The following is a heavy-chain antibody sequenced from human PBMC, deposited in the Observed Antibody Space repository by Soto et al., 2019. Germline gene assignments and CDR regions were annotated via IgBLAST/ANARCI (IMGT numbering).Heavy chain of an antibody. CDR1: GFTFSNAW. CDR3: TLLDPYYYYGMDV. Sequence: GSLRLSCAASGFTFSNAWMSWVRQAPGKGLEWVGRNKSKTDGGTTKYAANVKNKINISREESKNKPYLQINSLKTEDTAVYYCTLLDPYYYYGMDVWGQGTTVTVSS. CDR2: NKSKTDGGTT. V-gene: IGHV3-15*01. J-gene: IGHJ6*02.